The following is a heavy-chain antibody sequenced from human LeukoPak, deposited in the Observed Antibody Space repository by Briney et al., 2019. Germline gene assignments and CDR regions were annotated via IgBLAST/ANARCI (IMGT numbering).Heavy chain of an antibody. CDR2: IYYSGST. J-gene: IGHJ4*02. V-gene: IGHV4-39*07. D-gene: IGHD1-26*01. Sequence: PSETLSLTCTVSGGSISSSSYYWGWIRQPPGKGLEWIGSIYYSGSTYYNPSLKSRVTISVDTSKNQFSLKLSSVTAADTAVYYCARARWDRARYFDYWGQGTLLTVSS. CDR3: ARARWDRARYFDY. CDR1: GGSISSSSYY.